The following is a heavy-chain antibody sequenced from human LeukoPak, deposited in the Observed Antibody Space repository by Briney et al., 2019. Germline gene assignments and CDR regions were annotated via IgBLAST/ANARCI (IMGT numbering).Heavy chain of an antibody. V-gene: IGHV4-59*01. CDR3: ARGDYYDSSGYYYAHAFDI. CDR1: GGSISSYY. CDR2: IYYSGNT. D-gene: IGHD3-22*01. J-gene: IGHJ3*02. Sequence: PSETLSLTCTVSGGSISSYYWSWIRQPPGKGLEWIGYIYYSGNTNYNPSLKSRVTISVGTSKNQFSLKLSSVTAADTAVYYCARGDYYDSSGYYYAHAFDIWGQGTMVTVSS.